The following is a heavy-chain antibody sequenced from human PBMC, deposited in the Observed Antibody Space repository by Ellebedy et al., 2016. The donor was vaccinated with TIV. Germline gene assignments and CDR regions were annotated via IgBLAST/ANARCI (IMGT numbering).Heavy chain of an antibody. D-gene: IGHD5-12*01. J-gene: IGHJ4*02. CDR1: GFTFSDYY. Sequence: GESLKISXAASGFTFSDYYMNWIRQAPGKGLEWVSFISSSSSHTNYAGSVKGRFTISRDNAKNSLFLQMNSLRAEDTAVYYCARAGGYYLDYWGQGMLVTVSS. CDR2: ISSSSSHT. CDR3: ARAGGYYLDY. V-gene: IGHV3-11*06.